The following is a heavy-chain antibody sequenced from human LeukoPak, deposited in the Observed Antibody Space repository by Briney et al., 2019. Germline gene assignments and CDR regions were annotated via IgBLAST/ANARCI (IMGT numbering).Heavy chain of an antibody. CDR1: GFTFSIHW. D-gene: IGHD6-13*01. CDR2: ILSDGSSP. Sequence: GGSLRLSCAASGFTFSIHWMHWVRQAPGEGLVWVSRILSDGSSPIYADSVKGRFTISRDNAMNTLYLQMNSLRAEDTAVYYCGREVGADGRSHVMAVGGKGTTVIVSS. CDR3: GREVGADGRSHVMAV. V-gene: IGHV3-74*01. J-gene: IGHJ6*04.